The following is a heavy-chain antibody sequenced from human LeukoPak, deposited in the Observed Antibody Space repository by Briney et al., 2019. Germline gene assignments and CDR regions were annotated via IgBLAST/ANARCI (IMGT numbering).Heavy chain of an antibody. D-gene: IGHD2-15*01. J-gene: IGHJ5*02. CDR3: ARHLEYCSGGSCYPNWFDP. Sequence: SETLSLTCTVSGGSISSSSYYWGWIRQPPGKGLEWIGSIYYSGSTYYNPSLKSRVTISVDRSKNQFSLKLSSVTAADTAVYYCARHLEYCSGGSCYPNWFDPWGQGTLVTVSS. CDR1: GGSISSSSYY. CDR2: IYYSGST. V-gene: IGHV4-39*07.